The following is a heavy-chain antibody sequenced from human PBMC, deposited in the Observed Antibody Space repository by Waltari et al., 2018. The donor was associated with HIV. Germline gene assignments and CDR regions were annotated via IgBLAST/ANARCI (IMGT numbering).Heavy chain of an antibody. J-gene: IGHJ3*02. CDR1: GGTFSSYT. V-gene: IGHV1-69*02. Sequence: QVQLVQSGAEVKKPGSSVKVSCKASGGTFSSYTISWVRQAPGQGLEWMGRSIPIRGIANYAQKFQGRVTITADKSTSTAYMELSSLRSEDTTVYYCASLAIVDTAMVSRPTGAFDIWGQGTMVTVSS. CDR3: ASLAIVDTAMVSRPTGAFDI. D-gene: IGHD5-18*01. CDR2: SIPIRGIA.